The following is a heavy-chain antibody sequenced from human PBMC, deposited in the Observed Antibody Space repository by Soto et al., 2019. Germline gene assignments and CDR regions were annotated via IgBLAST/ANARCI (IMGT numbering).Heavy chain of an antibody. CDR1: GFRFSDYS. J-gene: IGHJ4*02. CDR3: ARANYYGSPGDFDY. V-gene: IGHV3-48*01. CDR2: ISSSSSTI. Sequence: GGSLRLSCAASGFRFSDYSMNWVRQAPGRGLEWVSYISSSSSTIYYADSVKGRFTISRDNAKNSLYLQMNSLRAEDTAVYYCARANYYGSPGDFDYWGQGTLVTVSS. D-gene: IGHD3-10*01.